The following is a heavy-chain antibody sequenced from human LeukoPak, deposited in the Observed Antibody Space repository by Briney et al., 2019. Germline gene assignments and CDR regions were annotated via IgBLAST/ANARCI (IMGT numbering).Heavy chain of an antibody. V-gene: IGHV3-30*04. CDR1: GFTFSSYA. J-gene: IGHJ4*02. CDR2: ISYDGSNK. Sequence: GGSLRLSCAASGFTFSSYAMHWVRQAPGKGLEGVAVISYDGSNKYYADSVKGRFTISRDNSKNTLYLQMNSLRAEDTAVYYCAKDTHVLNYYVSGTDYWGQGTLVTVSS. CDR3: AKDTHVLNYYVSGTDY. D-gene: IGHD3-10*01.